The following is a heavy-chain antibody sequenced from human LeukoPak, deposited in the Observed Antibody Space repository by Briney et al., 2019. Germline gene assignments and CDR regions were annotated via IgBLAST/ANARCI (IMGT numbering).Heavy chain of an antibody. CDR1: GGTFSSYS. D-gene: IGHD6-19*01. Sequence: ASVKVSCKASGGTFSSYSFSWVRQAPGQGLEWMGGITPIIGRKHYAQRFQGRVTITAVESTTTVYMELSSLRSEDTAVYYCASVEQWLGSYYYYGMDVWGKGTTVTVSS. J-gene: IGHJ6*04. CDR2: ITPIIGRK. V-gene: IGHV1-69*13. CDR3: ASVEQWLGSYYYYGMDV.